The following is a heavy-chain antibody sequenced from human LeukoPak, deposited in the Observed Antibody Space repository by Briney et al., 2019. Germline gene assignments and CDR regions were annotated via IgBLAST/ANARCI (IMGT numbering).Heavy chain of an antibody. V-gene: IGHV3-48*03. D-gene: IGHD3-3*01. Sequence: GGSLRLSCAASGFTFSSYEMNWVRQAPGKGLEWVSYICSSGSTIYYADSVKGRFTISRDNAKTSLYLQMNSLRAEDTAVYYCALGGVFGVVPPGAFDIWGQGTMVTVSS. J-gene: IGHJ3*02. CDR2: ICSSGSTI. CDR1: GFTFSSYE. CDR3: ALGGVFGVVPPGAFDI.